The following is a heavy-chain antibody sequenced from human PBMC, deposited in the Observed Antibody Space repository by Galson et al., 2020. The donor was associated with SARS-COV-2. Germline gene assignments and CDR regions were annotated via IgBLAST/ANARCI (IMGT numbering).Heavy chain of an antibody. CDR1: GASISSYY. V-gene: IGHV4-59*01. Sequence: SQTLSLTCTVSGASISSYYWSWIRQPQGKGLEWIAYINYSGSTNYNPSLKSRVTISIDTSKNQFSLQLTSVTAADTAIYYCARVGGYSYENYYYYGMDVWGQGTTVTVSS. J-gene: IGHJ6*02. D-gene: IGHD5-18*01. CDR3: ARVGGYSYENYYYYGMDV. CDR2: INYSGST.